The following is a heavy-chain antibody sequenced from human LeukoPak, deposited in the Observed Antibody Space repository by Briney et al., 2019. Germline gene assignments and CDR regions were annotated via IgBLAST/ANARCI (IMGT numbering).Heavy chain of an antibody. V-gene: IGHV3-23*01. J-gene: IGHJ6*03. CDR1: GLTFSTHA. CDR3: AKDARRYYYYMGV. CDR2: LNGATGVT. Sequence: PGGSLRLSCAASGLTFSTHAMIWVWVRQAPGKGLEWVSALNGATGVTYYSDSVKGRFALSRDNSKNTLYLQMNSLRAEDTAVYYCAKDARRYYYYMGVWGKGTTVTVSS. D-gene: IGHD1-14*01.